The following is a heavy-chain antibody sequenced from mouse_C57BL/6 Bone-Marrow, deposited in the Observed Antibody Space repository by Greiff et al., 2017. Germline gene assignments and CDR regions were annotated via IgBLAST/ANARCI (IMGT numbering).Heavy chain of an antibody. V-gene: IGHV10-1*01. D-gene: IGHD1-1*01. CDR2: IRSKSNNYAT. J-gene: IGHJ4*01. Sequence: EVMLVESGGGLVQPKGSLKLSCAASGFSFNTYAMNWVRQAPGKGLEWVARIRSKSNNYATYYADSVKDRFTISRDDSESMLYLQMNNLKTEDTAMYYCVKHQNYGSSPYYYAMGYWGQGTSVTVSS. CDR1: GFSFNTYA. CDR3: VKHQNYGSSPYYYAMGY.